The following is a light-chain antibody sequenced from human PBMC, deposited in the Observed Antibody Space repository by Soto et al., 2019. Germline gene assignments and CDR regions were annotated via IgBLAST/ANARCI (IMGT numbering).Light chain of an antibody. CDR3: LQDYNYPWT. V-gene: IGKV1-6*01. Sequence: IHITHSPSSLSSSVGDSVTITYQASQTTNNYLGWYQQKPGKAPKLLIYAASSLQSGVPSRFSGSGSGTDFTLTISSLQPEDFATYYCLQDYNYPWTFGQGTKVDIK. CDR1: QTTNNY. CDR2: AAS. J-gene: IGKJ1*01.